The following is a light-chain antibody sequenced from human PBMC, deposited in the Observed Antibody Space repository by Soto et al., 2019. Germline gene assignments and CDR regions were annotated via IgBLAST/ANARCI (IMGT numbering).Light chain of an antibody. CDR1: QSINIY. V-gene: IGKV1-39*01. CDR2: GES. CDR3: QQSYRSPYT. Sequence: IQLTQSPSSLSASVGDRVTVTCRASQSINIYLNWYQQKPGKAPTLLIYGESNLQSGVPSRFSGGGSRTDFTLTISSLQTEDFATYYCQQSYRSPYTFGQGTKLEI. J-gene: IGKJ2*01.